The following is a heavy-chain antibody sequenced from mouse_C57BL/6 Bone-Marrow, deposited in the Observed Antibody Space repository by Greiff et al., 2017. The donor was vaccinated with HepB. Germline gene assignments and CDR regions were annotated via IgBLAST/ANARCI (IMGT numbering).Heavy chain of an antibody. D-gene: IGHD2-3*01. V-gene: IGHV1-15*01. J-gene: IGHJ3*01. CDR3: TRSDDGYYRYWFAY. CDR1: GYTFTDYE. Sequence: QVHVKQSGAELVRPGASVTLSCKASGYTFTDYEMHWVKQTPVHGLEWIGAIDPETGGTAYNQKFKGKAILTADKSSSTAYMELRSLTSEDSAVYYCTRSDDGYYRYWFAYWGQGTLVTGSA. CDR2: IDPETGGT.